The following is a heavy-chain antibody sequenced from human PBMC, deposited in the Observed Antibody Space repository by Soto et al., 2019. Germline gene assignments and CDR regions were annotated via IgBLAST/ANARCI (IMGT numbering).Heavy chain of an antibody. CDR1: GGSISSISSY. D-gene: IGHD3-10*01. CDR2: VYYSGST. CDR3: ARQTEYYYASGRAAPLYGMDV. Sequence: QLQLQESGPGLVKPSETLSLTCTVSGGSISSISSYWGWIRQPPGKGLEWIGNVYYSGSTYSNPSLKSRLTRSADTSKNQFSLKLTSMTAADTAVYFCARQTEYYYASGRAAPLYGMDVWGQGTTVTVSS. V-gene: IGHV4-39*01. J-gene: IGHJ6*02.